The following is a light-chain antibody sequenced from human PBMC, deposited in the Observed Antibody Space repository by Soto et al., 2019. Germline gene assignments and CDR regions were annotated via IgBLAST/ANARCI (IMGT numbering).Light chain of an antibody. V-gene: IGLV2-14*01. J-gene: IGLJ1*01. Sequence: SVLTQPASVSGSPGQSITISCTGSSSDIGDYDYVSWYQQHPGKAPKVLISEVSNRPSGVSNRFSGSKSGNTASLTISGLQAEDEADYYCNSYATGNTRVFGTGTKVTVL. CDR2: EVS. CDR3: NSYATGNTRV. CDR1: SSDIGDYDY.